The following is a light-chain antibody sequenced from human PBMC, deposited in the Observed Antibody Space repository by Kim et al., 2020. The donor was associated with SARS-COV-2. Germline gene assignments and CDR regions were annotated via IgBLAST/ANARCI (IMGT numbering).Light chain of an antibody. J-gene: IGKJ4*01. CDR2: GAS. Sequence: CPGEEAAPSCRASQSVSSNYLAWCQQKPGQAPRLLIYGASSRATGIPDRFSGSGSGTDFTLSINRLEPEDFAMHYCQQYGSSPETFGGGTKVDIK. CDR3: QQYGSSPET. V-gene: IGKV3-20*01. CDR1: QSVSSNY.